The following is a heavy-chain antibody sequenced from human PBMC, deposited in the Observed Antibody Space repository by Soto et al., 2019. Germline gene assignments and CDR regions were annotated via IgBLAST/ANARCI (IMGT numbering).Heavy chain of an antibody. CDR2: MNPNRGNT. V-gene: IGHV1-8*01. Sequence: QVQLVQSGAEVKKPGASVKVSCKASGYTFTSYDINWVRQATGQGLEWMGWMNPNRGNTGYAQKFRGRGTMTRTTSTSTAYMALSSLRADDTAVYFCARGEYNWTPGNWGQGTLVTVSS. J-gene: IGHJ4*02. CDR1: GYTFTSYD. D-gene: IGHD1-20*01. CDR3: ARGEYNWTPGN.